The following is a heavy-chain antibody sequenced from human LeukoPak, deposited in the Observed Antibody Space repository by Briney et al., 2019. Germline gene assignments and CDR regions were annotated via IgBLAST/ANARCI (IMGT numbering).Heavy chain of an antibody. J-gene: IGHJ4*02. D-gene: IGHD5-12*01. CDR3: ARRPGTGVDIVADFDY. Sequence: PSETLSLTCAVYGGSFSGYYWSWIRQPPGKGLEWIGGINHSGSTNYNPSLKSRVTISVDTSKNQFSLKLSSVTAADTAVYYCARRPGTGVDIVADFDYWGQGTLVTVSS. V-gene: IGHV4-34*01. CDR2: INHSGST. CDR1: GGSFSGYY.